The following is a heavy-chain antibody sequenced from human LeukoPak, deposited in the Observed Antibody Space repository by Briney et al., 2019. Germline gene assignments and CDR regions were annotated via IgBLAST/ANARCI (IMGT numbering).Heavy chain of an antibody. V-gene: IGHV3-30*03. CDR2: ISYDGSNK. J-gene: IGHJ4*02. CDR3: ARAKWLRLLLLLDY. D-gene: IGHD5-12*01. CDR1: GFTFSSYG. Sequence: PGRSLRLSCAASGFTFSSYGMHWVRQAPGKGLEWVAAISYDGSNKDYADSVKGRFTISRDNSENTLFLQMNSLRPEDTAVYYCARAKWLRLLLLLDYWGQGTLVTVSS.